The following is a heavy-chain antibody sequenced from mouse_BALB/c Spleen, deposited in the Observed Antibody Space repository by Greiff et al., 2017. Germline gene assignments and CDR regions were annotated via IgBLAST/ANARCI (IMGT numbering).Heavy chain of an antibody. CDR3: ARRGSMGGNYDYFDY. CDR2: IYPGNGDT. Sequence: QVQLQQPGAELVKPGASVKMSCKASGYTFTSYNMHWVKQTPGQGLEWIGAIYPGNGDTSYNQKFKGKATLTADKSSSTAYMQLSSLTSEDSAVYYCARRGSMGGNYDYFDYWGQGTTLTVSS. D-gene: IGHD2-1*01. CDR1: GYTFTSYN. V-gene: IGHV1-12*01. J-gene: IGHJ2*01.